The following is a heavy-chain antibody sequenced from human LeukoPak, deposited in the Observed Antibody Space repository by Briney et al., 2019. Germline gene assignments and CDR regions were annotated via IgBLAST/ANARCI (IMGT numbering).Heavy chain of an antibody. D-gene: IGHD6-19*01. Sequence: GGSLRLSCAASGFTVSSNYMSWVRQAPGKGLEWVSVIYSGGSTYYADSVKGRFTISRDNSKNTLYLQMNSLRAEDTAVYYCASPSSRLGRGWYYFDYWGQGTLVTVSS. CDR2: IYSGGST. CDR3: ASPSSRLGRGWYYFDY. V-gene: IGHV3-53*01. CDR1: GFTVSSNY. J-gene: IGHJ4*02.